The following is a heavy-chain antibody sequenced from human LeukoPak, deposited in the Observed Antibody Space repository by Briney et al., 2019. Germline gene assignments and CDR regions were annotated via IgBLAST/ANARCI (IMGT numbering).Heavy chain of an antibody. V-gene: IGHV5-51*01. Sequence: GESLKISCKGSGYSFTSYWIGWVCQMPGKGLEWMGIIYPGDSDTRYSPSFQGQVTISADKSISTAYLQWSSLKASDTAMYYCARGGVVLRYFDWLFTFDYWGQGTLVTVSS. CDR3: ARGGVVLRYFDWLFTFDY. CDR1: GYSFTSYW. J-gene: IGHJ4*02. CDR2: IYPGDSDT. D-gene: IGHD3-9*01.